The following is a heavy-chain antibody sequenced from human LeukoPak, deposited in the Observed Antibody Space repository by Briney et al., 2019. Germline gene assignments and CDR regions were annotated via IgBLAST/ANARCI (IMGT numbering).Heavy chain of an antibody. CDR1: GYTFTSYG. V-gene: IGHV1-18*01. CDR3: AGALFGVVTHDAFDI. J-gene: IGHJ3*02. CDR2: IGAYNGNT. Sequence: ASVKVSCKASGYTFTSYGISWVRQAPGQGLEWMGWIGAYNGNTIYAQKLQGRVTMTTDTSTSTAYMELSSLRSEDTAVYYCAGALFGVVTHDAFDIWGQGTMVTVSS. D-gene: IGHD3-3*01.